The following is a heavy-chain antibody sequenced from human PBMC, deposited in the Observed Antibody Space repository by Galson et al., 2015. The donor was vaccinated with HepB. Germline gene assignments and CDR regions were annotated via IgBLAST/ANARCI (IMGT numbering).Heavy chain of an antibody. J-gene: IGHJ3*02. CDR2: IYFGGRT. CDR3: ARPLVLNDRFTPGVGPFHI. V-gene: IGHV4-39*01. CDR1: GVSISGGQYY. D-gene: IGHD7-27*01. Sequence: ETLSLTCAVSGVSISGGQYYWGWIRQSPTKGLDWIGSIYFGGRTYFSPSFQSRVAMSVDTSKNQLSLTLSSVTAADTAVYHCARPLVLNDRFTPGVGPFHIWGHGTLVTVSA.